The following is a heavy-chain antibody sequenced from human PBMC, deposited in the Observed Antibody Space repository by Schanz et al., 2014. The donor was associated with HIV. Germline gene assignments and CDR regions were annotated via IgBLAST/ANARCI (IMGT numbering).Heavy chain of an antibody. CDR2: INSDGSST. V-gene: IGHV3-74*01. CDR1: GSTFSSYW. D-gene: IGHD3-10*01. J-gene: IGHJ4*02. CDR3: GTYNYGSGHDY. Sequence: EVQLVESGGGLVQPGGSLRLSCAASGSTFSSYWMHWVRQAPGKGLVWVSRINSDGSSTNYADSVKGRLTISRDNAKNTLYLQMNSLETEDTAIYHCGTYNYGSGHDYWGQGTLVTVSS.